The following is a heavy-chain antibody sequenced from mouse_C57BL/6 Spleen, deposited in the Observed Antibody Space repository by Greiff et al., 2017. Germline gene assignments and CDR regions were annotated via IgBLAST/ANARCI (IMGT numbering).Heavy chain of an antibody. V-gene: IGHV1-26*01. J-gene: IGHJ2*01. Sequence: VQLQQSGPELVKPGASVKISCKASGYTFTDYYMNWVKQSHGKSLEWIGDINPNNGGTSYNQKFKGKATLTVDKSSSTAYMELRSLTSEDSAVYYCARNHYGSSYWGQGTTLTGSS. D-gene: IGHD1-1*01. CDR1: GYTFTDYY. CDR3: ARNHYGSSY. CDR2: INPNNGGT.